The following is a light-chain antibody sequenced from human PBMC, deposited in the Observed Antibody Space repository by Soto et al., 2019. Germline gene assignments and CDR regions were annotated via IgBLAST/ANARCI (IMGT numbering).Light chain of an antibody. CDR2: GNT. CDR1: SSNIGAGCD. CDR3: QSYDTSLSGPVV. Sequence: QSVLTQPPSVSGAPGQRVTMSCTGSSSNIGAGCDVHWYQHLPGTAPKLLIYGNTNRPSGVPDRFSGSKSGTSASLAITGLQAEDEADYYCQSYDTSLSGPVVFGGGTTLTVL. J-gene: IGLJ2*01. V-gene: IGLV1-40*01.